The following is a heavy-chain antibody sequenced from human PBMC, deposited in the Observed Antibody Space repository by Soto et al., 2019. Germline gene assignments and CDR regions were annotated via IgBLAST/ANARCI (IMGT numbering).Heavy chain of an antibody. Sequence: QVQLQQWGAGLLKPSETLSLTCAVYGGSFSGYYWSWIRQPPGKGLEWIGEINHSGSTNYNPSLKSRVTIAVDTSKNQFPLKLSSVTAADTAVYYCARVPMSYDLWSGYGADAFDIWGQRTMVTVSS. V-gene: IGHV4-34*01. CDR2: INHSGST. J-gene: IGHJ3*02. CDR1: GGSFSGYY. D-gene: IGHD3-3*01. CDR3: ARVPMSYDLWSGYGADAFDI.